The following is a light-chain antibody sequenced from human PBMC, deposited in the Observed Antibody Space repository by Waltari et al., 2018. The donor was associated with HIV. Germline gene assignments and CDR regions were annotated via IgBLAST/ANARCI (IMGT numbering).Light chain of an antibody. CDR2: LAS. Sequence: DLLLTQSPPSLPVTPGEPAPLSCRSSQCLVLTNGYYDSDWYQQKPRQSPQLLITLASTRASGVPDRFSGSGSGTDFTLKISRVEAEDVGVYYCMQTLQIPNTFGQGTKVEIK. V-gene: IGKV2-28*01. J-gene: IGKJ2*01. CDR1: QCLVLTNGYYD. CDR3: MQTLQIPNT.